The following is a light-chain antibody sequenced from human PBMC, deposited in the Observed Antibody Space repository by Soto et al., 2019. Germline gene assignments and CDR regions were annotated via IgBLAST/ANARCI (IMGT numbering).Light chain of an antibody. J-gene: IGLJ1*01. V-gene: IGLV1-44*01. CDR3: ATWDDSLNLLYV. CDR2: LNS. Sequence: QAVLSRPPSASVTPGQRVTIYCSGDSSSIERNTVSWYQQLPGMAPKLLIYLNSRRPSGVPDRFSGSKSGTSASLAISGLQSEDEAEYYCATWDDSLNLLYVFGTGTKVTVL. CDR1: SSSIERNT.